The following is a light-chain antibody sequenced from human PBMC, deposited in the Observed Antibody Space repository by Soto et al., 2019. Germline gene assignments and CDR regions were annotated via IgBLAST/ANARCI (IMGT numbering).Light chain of an antibody. CDR1: QSLRATY. CDR3: QQYVTSPRT. CDR2: GAS. V-gene: IGKV3-20*01. Sequence: EVVLTQSPDTLSLSPGETATLSCRASQSLRATYVAWYQQRPGQAPRLLIYGASFRATGIPARFSGRGSGTDVTLSISRLEPEDFAVYYCQQYVTSPRTFGQGTKVEIK. J-gene: IGKJ1*01.